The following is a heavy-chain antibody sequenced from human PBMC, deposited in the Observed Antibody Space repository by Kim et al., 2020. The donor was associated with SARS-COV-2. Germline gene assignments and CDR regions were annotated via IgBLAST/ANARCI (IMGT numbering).Heavy chain of an antibody. Sequence: SETLSLTCAVYGGSFSGYYWSWIRQPPGKGLEWIGEINHSGSTNYNPSLKSRVTISVDTSKNQFSLKLSSVTAADTAVYYCVRGCHYKRDLDYWGQGTLVTVSS. CDR3: VRGCHYKRDLDY. D-gene: IGHD1-20*01. J-gene: IGHJ4*02. CDR1: GGSFSGYY. CDR2: INHSGST. V-gene: IGHV4-34*01.